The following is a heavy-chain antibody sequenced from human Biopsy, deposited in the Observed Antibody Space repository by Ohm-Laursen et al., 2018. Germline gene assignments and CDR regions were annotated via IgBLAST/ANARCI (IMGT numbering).Heavy chain of an antibody. Sequence: SETLSLTCVVYGGSFSGYYWSWIRQPPGKGLEWIGEINHSGGTNYNPSLKSRVTISVDTSKNQFSLKLSSVTAADTAVYYCARGRLRAVARFDYWGQGTLVTVSS. CDR1: GGSFSGYY. CDR3: ARGRLRAVARFDY. J-gene: IGHJ4*02. V-gene: IGHV4-34*01. CDR2: INHSGGT. D-gene: IGHD6-19*01.